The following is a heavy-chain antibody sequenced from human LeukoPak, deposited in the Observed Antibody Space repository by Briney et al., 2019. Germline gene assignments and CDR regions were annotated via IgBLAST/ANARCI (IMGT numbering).Heavy chain of an antibody. V-gene: IGHV3-23*01. CDR2: ISGSGGSA. CDR3: AKDPYCSSTSCYTGLFDY. Sequence: GGSLRLSCAASGFTFSSYAMSWVRQAPGKGLEWVSAISGSGGSAYYADSVKGRFTISRDNSKNTLYLQMNSLRAEDTAVYYCAKDPYCSSTSCYTGLFDYWGQGTLVTVSS. J-gene: IGHJ4*02. CDR1: GFTFSSYA. D-gene: IGHD2-2*02.